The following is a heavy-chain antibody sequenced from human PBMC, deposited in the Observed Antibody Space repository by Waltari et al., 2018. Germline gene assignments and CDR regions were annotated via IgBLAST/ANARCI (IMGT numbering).Heavy chain of an antibody. D-gene: IGHD3-9*01. CDR2: ISYDGSDK. Sequence: HVQLVESGGGVVQPGRSLRLSCAASGFIFSSPAMHWVRQAPGRGVEWVAVISYDGSDKYYADSVKGRFSISRDNSRNTLYLQMNSLRAEDTAVYYCARLFVDLFTGAHGAFDVWGQRTMVTVSS. V-gene: IGHV3-30*04. CDR1: GFIFSSPA. CDR3: ARLFVDLFTGAHGAFDV. J-gene: IGHJ3*01.